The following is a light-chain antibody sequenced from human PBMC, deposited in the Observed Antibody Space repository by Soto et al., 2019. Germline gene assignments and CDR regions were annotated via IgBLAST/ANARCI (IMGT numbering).Light chain of an antibody. CDR2: LNGDGSH. J-gene: IGLJ3*02. V-gene: IGLV4-69*01. CDR3: QTCGTGIQV. CDR1: SGHSSYA. Sequence: QSVLTQSPSASASLGASVKLTCTLTSGHSSYAIAWHQQQPEKGPRYLMNLNGDGSHSKGDGIPDRFSGSSSGAERYLTISSLQSEDEADYYCQTCGTGIQVFGGGTKLTVL.